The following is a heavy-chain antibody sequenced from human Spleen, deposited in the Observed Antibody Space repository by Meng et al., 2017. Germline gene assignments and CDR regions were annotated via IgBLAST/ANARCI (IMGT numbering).Heavy chain of an antibody. CDR3: ARGPTTMAHDFDY. Sequence: SETLSLTCTVSGGSISSYYWSWIRQPAGKGLEWIGRIYTSGSTNYNPSLESRATISVDTSQNNLSLKLSSVTAADSAVYYCARGPTTMAHDFDYWGQGILVTVSS. D-gene: IGHD4-11*01. CDR1: GGSISSYY. CDR2: IYTSGST. V-gene: IGHV4-4*07. J-gene: IGHJ4*02.